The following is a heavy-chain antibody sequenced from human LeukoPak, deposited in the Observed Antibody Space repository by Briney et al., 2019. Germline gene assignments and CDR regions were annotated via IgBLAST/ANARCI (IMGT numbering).Heavy chain of an antibody. Sequence: GGSLRLSCAASGFTFSGSLMSWVRQAPGKGLEWVANINQDGSKKYYVDSVKGRFTISRDNAKNSLYLQMNSLRADDTAVFYCAREWADYTSSSLDSWGQGTLVTVSS. J-gene: IGHJ4*02. V-gene: IGHV3-7*05. D-gene: IGHD6-13*01. CDR3: AREWADYTSSSLDS. CDR2: INQDGSKK. CDR1: GFTFSGSL.